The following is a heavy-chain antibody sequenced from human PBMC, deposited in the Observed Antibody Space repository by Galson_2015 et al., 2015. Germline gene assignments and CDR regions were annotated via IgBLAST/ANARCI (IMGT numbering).Heavy chain of an antibody. CDR3: ARDHEVYCSRNDCYSPY. CDR1: GFTFNNYW. Sequence: SLRLSCAASGFTFNNYWVRWVRQAPGKGPEWVANIKQDGSEKYYVDSVRGRFTISRDNAKNSLYLQMNSLRAEDTAVYYCARDHEVYCSRNDCYSPYWGQGTLVTVSS. V-gene: IGHV3-7*03. J-gene: IGHJ4*02. D-gene: IGHD1-14*01. CDR2: IKQDGSEK.